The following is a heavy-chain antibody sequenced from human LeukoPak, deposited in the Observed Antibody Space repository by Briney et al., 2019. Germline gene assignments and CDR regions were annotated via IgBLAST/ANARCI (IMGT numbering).Heavy chain of an antibody. CDR2: IYHSGST. D-gene: IGHD2-15*01. Sequence: SQTLSLTCAVSGGSISSGGYSWSWIRQPPGKGLEWIGYIYHSGSTYYNPSLKSRVTISVDRSKNQFSLKLSSVTAADTAVYYCAGHRYRSALGYCSGGSCYKNWFDPWGQGTLVTVSS. J-gene: IGHJ5*02. CDR3: AGHRYRSALGYCSGGSCYKNWFDP. V-gene: IGHV4-30-2*01. CDR1: GGSISSGGYS.